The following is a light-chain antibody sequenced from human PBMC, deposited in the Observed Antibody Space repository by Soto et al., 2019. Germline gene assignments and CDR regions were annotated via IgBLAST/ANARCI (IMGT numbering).Light chain of an antibody. CDR1: NIGTKS. Sequence: YELTQPPSVSGAPGQTATITCGGNNIGTKSVPGHQQKPGQAPLLVVYVNTVRPSGSPERFSGSNSGNTATLTLSKVEAGDEAESYCQVWDSSNTHWVFGGGTNLTVL. CDR2: VNT. CDR3: QVWDSSNTHWV. V-gene: IGLV3-21*02. J-gene: IGLJ3*02.